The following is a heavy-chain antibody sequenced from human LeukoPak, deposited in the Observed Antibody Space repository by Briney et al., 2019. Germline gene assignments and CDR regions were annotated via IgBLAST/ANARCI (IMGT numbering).Heavy chain of an antibody. Sequence: GGSLRLSCGASGFSFSDSWMSWVRQPPGKGPEWVASIKPDGSETYTVDAVQGRFTISRDNTKNSLSLQMNSLRGDDTAMYYWARGRFCWSAWGLETLATASS. CDR3: ARGRFCWSA. J-gene: IGHJ5*02. CDR2: IKPDGSET. V-gene: IGHV3-7*01. D-gene: IGHD3-3*01. CDR1: GFSFSDSW.